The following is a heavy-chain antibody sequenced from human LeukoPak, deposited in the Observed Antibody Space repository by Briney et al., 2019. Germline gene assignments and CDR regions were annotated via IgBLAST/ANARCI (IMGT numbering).Heavy chain of an antibody. CDR3: ARGVGIVSTISKKHFDD. J-gene: IGHJ4*02. D-gene: IGHD5/OR15-5a*01. V-gene: IGHV1-8*01. Sequence: ASVKVSCKASGYTFTSYDINWVRQATGQGLEWMGGMNPNSGNTGYAQKFQGRATMTRNTSINTAYMELSSLRSEDTAIYYCARGVGIVSTISKKHFDDWGQGTLVTVSS. CDR2: MNPNSGNT. CDR1: GYTFTSYD.